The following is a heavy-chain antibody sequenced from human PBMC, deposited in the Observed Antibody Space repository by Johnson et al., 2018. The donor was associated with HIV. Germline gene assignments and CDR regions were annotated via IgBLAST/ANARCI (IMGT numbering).Heavy chain of an antibody. V-gene: IGHV3-7*01. J-gene: IGHJ3*02. D-gene: IGHD1-26*01. CDR2: IKQDGSEK. Sequence: EVQLVESGGGLVQPGGSLRLSCAASGITFSSYWMSWVRQAPGKGLEWVANIKQDGSEKYYVDSVKGRFTISRDNSKNTLYLQMNSLRAEDTAVYYCAREEEWELTLVGVGAFDIWGQGTMVTVSS. CDR1: GITFSSYW. CDR3: AREEEWELTLVGVGAFDI.